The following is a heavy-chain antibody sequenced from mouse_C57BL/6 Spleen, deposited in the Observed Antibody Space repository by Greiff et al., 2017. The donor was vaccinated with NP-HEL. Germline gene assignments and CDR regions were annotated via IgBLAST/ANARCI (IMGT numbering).Heavy chain of an antibody. CDR2: IDPENGDT. Sequence: EVQLQQSGAELVRPGASVKLSCTASGFNITDDYMHWVKQRPEQGLEWIGWIDPENGDTEYASKFQGKATITADTSSNTAYLQLSSLTSEDTAVYYCLYYGNFDYWGQGTTLTVSS. CDR3: LYYGNFDY. CDR1: GFNITDDY. J-gene: IGHJ2*01. D-gene: IGHD2-1*01. V-gene: IGHV14-4*01.